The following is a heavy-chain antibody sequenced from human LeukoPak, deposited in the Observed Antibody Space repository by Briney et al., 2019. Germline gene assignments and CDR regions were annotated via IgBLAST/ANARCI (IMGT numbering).Heavy chain of an antibody. D-gene: IGHD2-2*01. CDR2: ISSSGSTI. CDR3: ARESKQRYCSSTSCYGARWFDP. J-gene: IGHJ5*02. V-gene: IGHV3-11*01. CDR1: GFTFSDYY. Sequence: PGGSLRLSCAASGFTFSDYYMSWIRQAPGKGLEWVSYISSSGSTIYYADSVKGRFTISRDNAKNSLYLQMNSLRAEDTAVYYCARESKQRYCSSTSCYGARWFDPWGQGTLVTVSS.